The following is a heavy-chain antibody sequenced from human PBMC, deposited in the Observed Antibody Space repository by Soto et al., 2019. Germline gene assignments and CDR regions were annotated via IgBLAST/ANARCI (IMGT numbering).Heavy chain of an antibody. CDR2: IWYDGSNK. CDR1: GFTFSSYG. CDR3: ARDFGESANDY. J-gene: IGHJ4*02. V-gene: IGHV3-33*01. D-gene: IGHD3-10*01. Sequence: GGSLRLSCSASGFTFSSYGMHWVRQAPGKGLEWVAVIWYDGSNKYYADSVKGRFTISRDNSKNTLYLQMNSLRAEDTAVYYCARDFGESANDYWGQGTLVTVSS.